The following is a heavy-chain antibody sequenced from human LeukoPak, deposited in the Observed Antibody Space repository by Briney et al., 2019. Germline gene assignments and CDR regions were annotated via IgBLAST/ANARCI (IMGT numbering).Heavy chain of an antibody. Sequence: SETLSLTCAVSGGSIGSGGYSWSWIRQPPGKGLEWIGYIYHSGSTYYNPSLKSRVTISVDRSKNQFSLRLSSVTAADTAIYYCARAVSGRFDYWGQGTLVTVSS. D-gene: IGHD6-19*01. CDR1: GGSIGSGGYS. CDR2: IYHSGST. CDR3: ARAVSGRFDY. V-gene: IGHV4-30-2*01. J-gene: IGHJ4*02.